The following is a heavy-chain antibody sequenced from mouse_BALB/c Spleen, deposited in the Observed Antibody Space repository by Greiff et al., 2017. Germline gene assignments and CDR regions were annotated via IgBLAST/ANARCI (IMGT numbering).Heavy chain of an antibody. Sequence: EVQGVESGGGLVKPGGSLKLSCAASGFTFSDYYMYWVRQTPEKRLEWVATISDGGSYTYYPDSVKGRFTISRDNAKNNLYLQMSSLKSEDTAMYYCARVGGDYYAMDYWGQGTSVTVSS. J-gene: IGHJ4*01. CDR2: ISDGGSYT. V-gene: IGHV5-4*02. CDR1: GFTFSDYY. CDR3: ARVGGDYYAMDY.